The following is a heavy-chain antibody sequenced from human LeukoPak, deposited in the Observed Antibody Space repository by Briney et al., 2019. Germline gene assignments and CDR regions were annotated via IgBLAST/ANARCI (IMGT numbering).Heavy chain of an antibody. CDR3: ARGGSYSPWFDP. J-gene: IGHJ5*02. V-gene: IGHV4-59*01. CDR1: GGSISGYY. Sequence: SETLSLTCTVSGGSISGYYWSWIRRPPGKGLEWIGYIYYSGSTNYNPSLKSRVTISVDTSKNQFSLKLSSVTAADTAVYYCARGGSYSPWFDPWGQGTLVTVSS. D-gene: IGHD1-26*01. CDR2: IYYSGST.